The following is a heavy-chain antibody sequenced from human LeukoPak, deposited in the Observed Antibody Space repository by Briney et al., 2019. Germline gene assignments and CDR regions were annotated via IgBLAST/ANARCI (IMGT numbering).Heavy chain of an antibody. D-gene: IGHD6-13*01. J-gene: IGHJ6*03. Sequence: ASVKVSCKASGYTYTGYYMHWVRQAPGQGLEWMGWINPNSGGTNYAQKFQGRVTTTRDTSISTAYMELSRLRSDDTAVYYCARDGGSSSWYSYYYYYYYYMDVWGKGTTVTVSS. V-gene: IGHV1-2*02. CDR3: ARDGGSSSWYSYYYYYYYYMDV. CDR1: GYTYTGYY. CDR2: INPNSGGT.